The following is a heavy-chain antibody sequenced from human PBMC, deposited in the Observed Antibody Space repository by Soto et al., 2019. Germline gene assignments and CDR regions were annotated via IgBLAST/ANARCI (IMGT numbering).Heavy chain of an antibody. D-gene: IGHD6-13*01. CDR2: ISGSGGST. J-gene: IGHJ6*02. Sequence: EVQLLESGGGLVQPGGSLRLSCAASGLTFSSYAMSWVRQAPGKGLEWVSAISGSGGSTYYADSVKGRFTISRDNSKNTLYLQMNSLRAEDTAVYYCAKDHSIAAAGISTHYYGMDVWGQGTTVTVSS. CDR3: AKDHSIAAAGISTHYYGMDV. V-gene: IGHV3-23*01. CDR1: GLTFSSYA.